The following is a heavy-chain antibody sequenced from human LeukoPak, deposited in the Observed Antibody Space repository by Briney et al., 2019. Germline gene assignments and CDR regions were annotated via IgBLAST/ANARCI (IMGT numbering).Heavy chain of an antibody. Sequence: GGSLRLSCAASGFAFSNYAVAWVRQAPGKGLEWVSGISASGVGTYYADSVKGRFTISRDNSKNTLYLQMDSLRAEDTALYYCAKDRTGYSGYGYYYYYMDVWGKGTTVTVSS. CDR2: ISASGVGT. CDR3: AKDRTGYSGYGYYYYYMDV. D-gene: IGHD5-12*01. J-gene: IGHJ6*03. CDR1: GFAFSNYA. V-gene: IGHV3-23*01.